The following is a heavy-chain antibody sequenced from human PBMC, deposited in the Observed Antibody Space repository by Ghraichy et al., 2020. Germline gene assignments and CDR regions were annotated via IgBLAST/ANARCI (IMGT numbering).Heavy chain of an antibody. V-gene: IGHV4-4*07. CDR2: IYTSGST. D-gene: IGHD3-10*01. CDR3: AGDLTRGDWYFYL. CDR1: GGSISSYY. J-gene: IGHJ2*01. Sequence: SETLSLTCTVSGGSISSYYWSWIRQPAGKGLEWIGRIYTSGSTNYNPSPKSRVTMSVATSRNHFSLKLSSVPDADTAVYYCAGDLTRGDWYFYLWGRGTLVTVSS.